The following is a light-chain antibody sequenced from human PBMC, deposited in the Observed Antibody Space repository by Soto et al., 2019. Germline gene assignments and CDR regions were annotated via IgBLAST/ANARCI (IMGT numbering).Light chain of an antibody. CDR3: QQYGSSPPVT. CDR2: GAS. CDR1: RSVSSSY. J-gene: IGKJ4*01. V-gene: IGKV3-20*01. Sequence: EILLTQSPGTRSLSPGERATLSCRASRSVSSSYLAWYQQKPGQAPRLLIYGASSRATGIPDRFSGSGSGTDFTLTISRLEPEDFAVYYCQQYGSSPPVTFGGGTKVDIK.